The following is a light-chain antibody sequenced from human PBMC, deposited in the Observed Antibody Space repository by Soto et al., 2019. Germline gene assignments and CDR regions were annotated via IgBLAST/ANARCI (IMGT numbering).Light chain of an antibody. CDR1: SSDVGGYNY. V-gene: IGLV2-14*03. CDR3: SSSTSSSLHV. Sequence: QSVLTQPASVSGSPGQSITISCTGTSSDVGGYNYVSWYQQHPGKAPKLMIYDVSNRPSGVSNRFSGSKSGNTASLTISGLQAEDEADYYCSSSTSSSLHVFGTGPKVPVL. CDR2: DVS. J-gene: IGLJ1*01.